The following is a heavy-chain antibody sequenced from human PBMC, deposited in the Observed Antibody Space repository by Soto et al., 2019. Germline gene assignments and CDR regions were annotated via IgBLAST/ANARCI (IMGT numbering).Heavy chain of an antibody. CDR1: GFTFSSYG. Sequence: QVQLVESGGGVVQPGRSLRLSCAASGFTFSSYGMHWVRQAPGKGLEWVAVISYDGSNKYYADSVKGRFTISRDDSKNPLYLQMNSLRAEDTAVYYCAKDRYGSGKNWFDPWGQGTLVTVSS. J-gene: IGHJ5*02. CDR3: AKDRYGSGKNWFDP. V-gene: IGHV3-30*18. CDR2: ISYDGSNK. D-gene: IGHD3-10*01.